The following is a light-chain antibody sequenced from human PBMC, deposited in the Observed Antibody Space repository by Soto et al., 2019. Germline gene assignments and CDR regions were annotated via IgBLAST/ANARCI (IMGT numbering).Light chain of an antibody. CDR2: GAS. V-gene: IGKV3-15*01. Sequence: EIVMTQSPATLSVSPGERASLSCRASQSVGSNLAWYQQKPGQGPRLLFYGASTRATGIPARFSGSGSGTEFTLTISSLQSEDFAVYYCQQYNNWPPLTFGGGTKVEIK. J-gene: IGKJ4*01. CDR1: QSVGSN. CDR3: QQYNNWPPLT.